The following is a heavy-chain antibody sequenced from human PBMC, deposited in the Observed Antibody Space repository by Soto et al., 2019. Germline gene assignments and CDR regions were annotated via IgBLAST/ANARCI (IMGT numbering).Heavy chain of an antibody. J-gene: IGHJ4*02. CDR3: AKCITIFGVASPHDY. Sequence: EVQLVESGGGLVQPGGSLRLSCAASGFTFNNYWMSWVRQAPGKGLEWVANIKQDGSEKYYVDSVKGRFTISRDNAKNSLYLQMNSLRAEDTAVYYCAKCITIFGVASPHDYWGQGTLVTVSS. CDR1: GFTFNNYW. V-gene: IGHV3-7*01. CDR2: IKQDGSEK. D-gene: IGHD3-3*01.